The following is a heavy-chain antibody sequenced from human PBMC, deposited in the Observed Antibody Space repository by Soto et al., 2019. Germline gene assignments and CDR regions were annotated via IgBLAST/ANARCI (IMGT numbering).Heavy chain of an antibody. CDR1: GFTFSSYA. CDR2: ISGSSGST. J-gene: IGHJ6*03. CDR3: AKPATTVTTLGDYYYYMDV. Sequence: GGSLRLSCAASGFTFSSYAMSWGRQAPGKGLEWVSAISGSSGSTYYADSVKGRFTISRDNSKNTLYLQMNSLRAEDTAVYYCAKPATTVTTLGDYYYYMDVWGKGTTVTVSS. D-gene: IGHD4-17*01. V-gene: IGHV3-23*01.